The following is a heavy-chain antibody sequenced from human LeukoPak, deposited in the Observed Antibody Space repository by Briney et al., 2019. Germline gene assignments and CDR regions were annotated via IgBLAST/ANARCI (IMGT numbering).Heavy chain of an antibody. CDR1: GFTFSSYG. J-gene: IGHJ4*02. CDR2: IYGGGST. V-gene: IGHV3-53*01. D-gene: IGHD5-24*01. Sequence: GGSLRLSCAASGFTFSSYGMSWVRQAPGKGLEWVSVIYGGGSTYYADSVKGRFTISRDNSKNTLYLQMNSLRVEDTAVYYCARENGYKVFDYWGRGTLVTVSS. CDR3: ARENGYKVFDY.